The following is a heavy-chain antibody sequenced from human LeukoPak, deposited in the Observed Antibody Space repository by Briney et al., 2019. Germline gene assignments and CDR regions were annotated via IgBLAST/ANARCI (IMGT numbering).Heavy chain of an antibody. Sequence: RASVKVSCKASGYTFTSYYMHWVRQAPGQGLEWMGIINPSGGSTSYAQKFQGRVTMTRDMSTSTVYMELSSLRSEDTAVYYCARGDIAVAGYYYYYYMDVWGKGTTVTVSS. D-gene: IGHD6-19*01. J-gene: IGHJ6*03. V-gene: IGHV1-46*01. CDR3: ARGDIAVAGYYYYYYMDV. CDR1: GYTFTSYY. CDR2: INPSGGST.